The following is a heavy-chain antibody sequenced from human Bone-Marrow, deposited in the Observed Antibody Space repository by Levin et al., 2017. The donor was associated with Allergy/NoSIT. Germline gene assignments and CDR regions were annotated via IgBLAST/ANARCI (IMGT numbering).Heavy chain of an antibody. CDR3: ARGGVDDFWSGYYSVF. CDR2: ISGSGGST. Sequence: PGGSLRLSCAASGFTFSSYAMSWVRQAPGKGLEWVSDISGSGGSTFYADSVKGRFTISRDNSKNMLHLQMNSLRVEDTAVYYCARGGVDDFWSGYYSVFWGQGTLVTVSS. D-gene: IGHD3-3*01. V-gene: IGHV3-23*01. CDR1: GFTFSSYA. J-gene: IGHJ1*01.